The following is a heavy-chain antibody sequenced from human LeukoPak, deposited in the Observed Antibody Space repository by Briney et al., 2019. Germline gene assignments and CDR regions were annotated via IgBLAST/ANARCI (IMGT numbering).Heavy chain of an antibody. V-gene: IGHV4-30-4*01. D-gene: IGHD3-10*01. CDR3: ARDSMVRGMGY. J-gene: IGHJ4*02. CDR1: GGSISSADFH. CDR2: IFYSGST. Sequence: SETLPLTCTVSGGSISSADFHWSWIRQPPGKGLQWIGYIFYSGSTYYNPSLKSRLTISVDTSKNQFSLKLSSVTAADTAVYYCARDSMVRGMGYWGQGTLVTVSS.